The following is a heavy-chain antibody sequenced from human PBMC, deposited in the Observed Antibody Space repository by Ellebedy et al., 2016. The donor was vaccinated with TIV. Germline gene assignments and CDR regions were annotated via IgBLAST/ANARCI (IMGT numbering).Heavy chain of an antibody. Sequence: GESLKISCAASGFTFTSYAMSWVRQAPGKGLEWVSDISGSGGSTYYADSVKGRFTISRDNSENTLYLQMNSLRAEDTAVYYCARGRTTGIWGQGTLVTVSS. CDR2: ISGSGGST. D-gene: IGHD1-14*01. V-gene: IGHV3-23*01. CDR1: GFTFTSYA. CDR3: ARGRTTGI. J-gene: IGHJ4*02.